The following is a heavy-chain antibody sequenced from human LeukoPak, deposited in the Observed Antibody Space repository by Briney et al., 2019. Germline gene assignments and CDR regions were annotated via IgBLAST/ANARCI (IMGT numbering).Heavy chain of an antibody. V-gene: IGHV1-8*01. D-gene: IGHD1-26*01. CDR3: ARGRVGFDY. CDR2: MRPSSGNT. CDR1: GYTFTNNE. Sequence: ASVKVSCKASGYTFTNNEINGVRQAPGQGLEWMGWMRPSSGNTEFAQKFQGRVTMTRDTSISTAYMELTSLTSDDTALYYCARGRVGFDYWGQGTLVTVSS. J-gene: IGHJ4*02.